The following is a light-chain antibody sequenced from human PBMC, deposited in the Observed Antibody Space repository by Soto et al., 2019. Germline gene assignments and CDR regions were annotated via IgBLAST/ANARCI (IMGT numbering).Light chain of an antibody. CDR2: AAS. Sequence: IQMTQLPNSLSASIGDRVTIPCLASQSISSYLNWYQQKPGKAPKLLIYAASSLQSGVPSRFSGSGSGTDFTLTIISLQPEDFATYYCQLSSITPRTFDEGAKVDVK. CDR3: QLSSITPRT. V-gene: IGKV1-39*01. CDR1: QSISSY. J-gene: IGKJ4*02.